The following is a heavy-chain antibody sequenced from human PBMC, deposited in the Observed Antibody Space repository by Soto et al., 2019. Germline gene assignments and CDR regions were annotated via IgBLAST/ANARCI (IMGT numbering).Heavy chain of an antibody. CDR2: IYYSGST. V-gene: IGHV4-59*08. D-gene: IGHD2-21*02. J-gene: IGHJ1*01. CDR1: GGSISSYY. Sequence: SETLSLTCTVSGGSISSYYWSWIRQPPGKGLEWIGYIYYSGSTNYNPSLKSRVTISVDTSKNQFSLKLSSVTAADTAVYYCARLSPDDLTQQWGQGTLVTVSS. CDR3: ARLSPDDLTQQ.